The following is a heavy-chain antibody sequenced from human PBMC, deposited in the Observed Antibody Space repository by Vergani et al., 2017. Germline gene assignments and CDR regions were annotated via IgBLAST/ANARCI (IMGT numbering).Heavy chain of an antibody. Sequence: QVQLQQWGAGLLKPSETLSLTCAVYGGSFSGYYWIWIRQPPGKGLEWIGEINHSGSTNYNPSLKSRVTISVDTSKNQFSLKLSSVTAADTAVYYCAGEYSNYVGPWGQGTLVTVSS. CDR1: GGSFSGYY. V-gene: IGHV4-34*01. CDR2: INHSGST. CDR3: AGEYSNYVGP. J-gene: IGHJ5*02. D-gene: IGHD4-11*01.